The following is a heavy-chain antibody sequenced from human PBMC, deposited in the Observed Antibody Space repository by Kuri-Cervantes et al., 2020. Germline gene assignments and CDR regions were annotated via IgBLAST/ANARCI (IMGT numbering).Heavy chain of an antibody. Sequence: GESLKISCAASGFTFSSYAMHWVRQAPGKGLEWVANIKQDGSEKYSMDSVKGRFTISRDNAKNSLYLQMNSLRAEDTAVYYCASGSSSWYRPYFDYWGQGTLVTVSS. V-gene: IGHV3-7*01. CDR2: IKQDGSEK. CDR3: ASGSSSWYRPYFDY. CDR1: GFTFSSYA. D-gene: IGHD6-13*01. J-gene: IGHJ4*02.